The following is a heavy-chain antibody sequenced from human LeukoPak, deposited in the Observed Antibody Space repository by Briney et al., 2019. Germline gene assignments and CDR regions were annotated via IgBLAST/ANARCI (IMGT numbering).Heavy chain of an antibody. CDR3: AREGAVGATTGAFDI. V-gene: IGHV1-46*01. D-gene: IGHD1-26*01. Sequence: ASVKVSCKASGYTFTSYYMHWVRQAPGQGLEWMGIINPSGGSTSYAQKFQGRVTMTRDMSTSTVHMELSSLRSEDTAVYYCAREGAVGATTGAFDIWGQGTMVTVSS. J-gene: IGHJ3*02. CDR1: GYTFTSYY. CDR2: INPSGGST.